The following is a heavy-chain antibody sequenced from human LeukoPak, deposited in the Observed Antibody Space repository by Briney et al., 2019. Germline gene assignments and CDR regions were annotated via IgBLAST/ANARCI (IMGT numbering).Heavy chain of an antibody. Sequence: ASVKVSCKASGYTFTSYGISWVRQAPGQGLGWMGWISAYNGNTNYAQKPQGRVTMTTDTSTSTAYMELRSLRSDDTAVYYCARVPNPFWSGLTGSYYYGMDVWGQGTTVTVSS. CDR3: ARVPNPFWSGLTGSYYYGMDV. CDR1: GYTFTSYG. J-gene: IGHJ6*02. CDR2: ISAYNGNT. D-gene: IGHD3-3*01. V-gene: IGHV1-18*01.